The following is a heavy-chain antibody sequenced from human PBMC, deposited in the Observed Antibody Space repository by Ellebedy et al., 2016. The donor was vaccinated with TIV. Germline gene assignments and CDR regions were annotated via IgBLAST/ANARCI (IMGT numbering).Heavy chain of an antibody. J-gene: IGHJ4*02. CDR1: GFSFSNYW. CDR3: ARYDPLAAVQFDY. Sequence: GESLKISCAASGFSFSNYWMTWVRQAPGKGLEWVANINQDGSEEQYVDSVKGRFTISRDNAKNSLYLQMNSLRAEDTAVYYCARYDPLAAVQFDYWGQGTLVTVSS. V-gene: IGHV3-7*03. D-gene: IGHD6-25*01. CDR2: INQDGSEE.